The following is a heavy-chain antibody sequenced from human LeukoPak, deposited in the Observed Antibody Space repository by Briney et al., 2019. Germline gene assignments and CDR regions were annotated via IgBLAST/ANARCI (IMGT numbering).Heavy chain of an antibody. CDR2: IYTSGST. CDR1: GGSISSGSYY. V-gene: IGHV4-61*02. D-gene: IGHD3-10*01. J-gene: IGHJ4*02. Sequence: PSETLSLTCTVSGGSISSGSYYWSWIRQPAGKGLEWIGRIYTSGSTNYNPSLKSRVTISVDTSKNQFSLKLSSVTAADTAVYYCARVLDYYGSGTRDFDYWGQGILVTVSS. CDR3: ARVLDYYGSGTRDFDY.